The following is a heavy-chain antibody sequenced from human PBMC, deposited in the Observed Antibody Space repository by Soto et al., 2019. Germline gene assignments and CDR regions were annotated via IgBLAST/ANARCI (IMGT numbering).Heavy chain of an antibody. V-gene: IGHV3-23*01. CDR2: ISDSGGGT. D-gene: IGHD6-13*01. CDR3: AKFVQVSGTDY. CDR1: GFTFSSYS. J-gene: IGHJ4*02. Sequence: PGGSLRLSCAASGFTFSSYSMNWVRQAPGKGLECVSAISDSGGGTYYADSVKGRFTISRDNSRNTLYLQMNSLSAEDTAIYYCAKFVQVSGTDYWGQGTQVTVSS.